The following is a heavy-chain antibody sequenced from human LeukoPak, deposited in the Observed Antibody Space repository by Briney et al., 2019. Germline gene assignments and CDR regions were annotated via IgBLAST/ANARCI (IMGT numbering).Heavy chain of an antibody. J-gene: IGHJ5*02. CDR1: GFTFSDYA. Sequence: QPGGSLRLSCAASGFTFSDYALSWVRQAPGRGLEWVSALIGSGGSTYYSDSVKGRFTISRDNSKNTMYLQMNSLRAEDTAVYYCTKIAPEGWPRGVQNWFDPWGQGTLVTVSS. CDR3: TKIAPEGWPRGVQNWFDP. D-gene: IGHD3-10*01. CDR2: LIGSGGST. V-gene: IGHV3-23*01.